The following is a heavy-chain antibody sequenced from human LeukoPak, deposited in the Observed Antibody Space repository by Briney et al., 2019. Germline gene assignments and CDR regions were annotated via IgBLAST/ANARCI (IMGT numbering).Heavy chain of an antibody. J-gene: IGHJ4*02. D-gene: IGHD4-23*01. CDR3: ARLLSTWANYGGNSIAYFDY. CDR2: INTNTGNP. V-gene: IGHV7-4-1*02. CDR1: GYTFTSYA. Sequence: ASVKVSCKASGYTFTSYAMNWVRQAPGQGLEWMGWINTNTGNPTYAQGFTGRFVFSLDTSVSTAYLQISSLKAEDTAVYYCARLLSTWANYGGNSIAYFDYWGQGTLVTVSS.